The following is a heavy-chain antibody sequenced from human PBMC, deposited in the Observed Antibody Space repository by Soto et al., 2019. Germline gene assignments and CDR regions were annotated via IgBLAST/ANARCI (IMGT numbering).Heavy chain of an antibody. D-gene: IGHD6-13*01. J-gene: IGHJ4*02. CDR3: AKGGPFSIAAAGTQ. Sequence: QVQLVESGGGVVQPGRSLRLSCAASGFTFSSYAMHWVRQAPGKGLEWVAVISYDGSKKYYADSVKGRFTISRDNSKNTLYLQMNSLRVEDTAVYYCAKGGPFSIAAAGTQWGQGTLVTVSS. CDR1: GFTFSSYA. CDR2: ISYDGSKK. V-gene: IGHV3-30*04.